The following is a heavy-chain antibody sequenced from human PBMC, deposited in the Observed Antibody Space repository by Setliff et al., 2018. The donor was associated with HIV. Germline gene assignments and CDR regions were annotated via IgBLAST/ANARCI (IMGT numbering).Heavy chain of an antibody. D-gene: IGHD6-19*01. V-gene: IGHV4-38-2*01. CDR1: GYSINSGFS. CDR3: ARPRRVRSRAWYWFDI. CDR2: IFQSGSI. J-gene: IGHJ5*02. Sequence: PSETLSLTCAASGYSINSGFSRAWIRQPPGQGPQWVGSIFQSGSIYYNPSLQSRVTISFASSKNQFSLNLFSVTAADTAVYYCARPRRVRSRAWYWFDILGQGTLVTVCS.